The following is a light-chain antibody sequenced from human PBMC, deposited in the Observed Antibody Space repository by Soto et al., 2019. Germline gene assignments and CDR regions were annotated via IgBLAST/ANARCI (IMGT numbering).Light chain of an antibody. CDR2: EVS. V-gene: IGLV2-8*01. CDR1: SSDVCAYNY. Sequence: QSALTQPPSASGSPGQSVTISCTGTSSDVCAYNYVSWYQLHAGKAPKLIVYEVSKRHSDVPDRFSASKSGNTVSLTVSGLQTEDEADYYCSSYAGSNNYVFGIGTKLTVL. CDR3: SSYAGSNNYV. J-gene: IGLJ1*01.